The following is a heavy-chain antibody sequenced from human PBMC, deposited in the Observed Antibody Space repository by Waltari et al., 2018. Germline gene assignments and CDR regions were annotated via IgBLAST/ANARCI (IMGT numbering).Heavy chain of an antibody. V-gene: IGHV3-23*03. D-gene: IGHD3-22*01. J-gene: IGHJ5*02. CDR2: IYGGGNP. CDR3: AKGAAPDVTAPMT. CDR1: GFTFNSFA. Sequence: EVQLLESGGALVQPGGSLRLSCAASGFTFNSFAMSWVRQASGKGLGWVSVIYGGGNPFYAESVKGRFIISRDTSKNVVYLQMNSLRVEDTAIYYCAKGAAPDVTAPMTWGQGTLVIVSP.